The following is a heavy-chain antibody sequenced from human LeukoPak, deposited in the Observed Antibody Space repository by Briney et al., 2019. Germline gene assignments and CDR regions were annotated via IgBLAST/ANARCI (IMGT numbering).Heavy chain of an antibody. CDR2: IIPIFGTA. J-gene: IGHJ6*03. V-gene: IGHV1-69*05. D-gene: IGHD3-9*01. CDR3: ARDRGGYDILTGYYRGLNNYYYYMDA. Sequence: ASVKVSCKASGGTFSSYAISWVRQAPGQGLEWMGGIIPIFGTANYAQKFQGRVTITTDESMSTAYMELSSLRSEDTAVYYCARDRGGYDILTGYYRGLNNYYYYMDAWGKGTTVTVSS. CDR1: GGTFSSYA.